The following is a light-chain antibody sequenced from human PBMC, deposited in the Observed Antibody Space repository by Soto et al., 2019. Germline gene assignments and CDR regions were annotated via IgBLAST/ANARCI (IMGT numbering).Light chain of an antibody. CDR1: QSISTY. CDR3: QQTYSTPWT. J-gene: IGKJ1*01. CDR2: GAF. V-gene: IGKV1-39*01. Sequence: DIQMTQSPSSLSASVGDGVTITCRASQSISTYLNWYQQKPGKAPNLLIYGAFTLQSGVPSRFTGSGSGTDFTLTISSLQPEDFATYYCQQTYSTPWTFGQGTKVEIK.